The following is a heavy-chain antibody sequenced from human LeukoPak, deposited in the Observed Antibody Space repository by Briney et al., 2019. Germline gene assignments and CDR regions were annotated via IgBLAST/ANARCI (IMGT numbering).Heavy chain of an antibody. Sequence: GGSLRLSCAASGFTFSNYAMTWVRQAPGKGLEWVSVISASDGTISYADSVKGRFTISRDNSKNTLFMQMNSLRAEDTAVYYCAKPYYYESSGLVYYFDYWGQGSLVTVSS. CDR3: AKPYYYESSGLVYYFDY. J-gene: IGHJ4*02. CDR2: ISASDGTI. CDR1: GFTFSNYA. V-gene: IGHV3-23*01. D-gene: IGHD3-22*01.